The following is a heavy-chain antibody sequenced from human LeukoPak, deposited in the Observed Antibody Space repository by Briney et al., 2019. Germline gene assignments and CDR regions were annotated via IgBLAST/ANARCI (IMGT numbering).Heavy chain of an antibody. Sequence: PGGPLRLSCAASGFTFSSYGMHWVRQAPGKGLEWVAVIPYDGSNKYYADSVKGRFTISRDNSKNTLYLQMNSLRAEDTAVYYCAKDRGYSYGYFDYWGQGTPVTVSS. J-gene: IGHJ4*02. CDR1: GFTFSSYG. CDR2: IPYDGSNK. V-gene: IGHV3-30*18. D-gene: IGHD5-18*01. CDR3: AKDRGYSYGYFDY.